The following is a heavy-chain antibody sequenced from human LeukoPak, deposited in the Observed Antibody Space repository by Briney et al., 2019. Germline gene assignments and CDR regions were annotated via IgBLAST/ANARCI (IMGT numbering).Heavy chain of an antibody. Sequence: PGGSLRLSCAASGFTFSSYGMHWDRQAPGKGLEWVAVIWYDGSNKYYADSVKGRFTISRDNSKNTLYLQMNSLRAEDTAVYYCARGALIYCSSTSCYSAFDIWGQGTMVTVSS. J-gene: IGHJ3*02. CDR1: GFTFSSYG. CDR2: IWYDGSNK. D-gene: IGHD2-2*01. V-gene: IGHV3-33*01. CDR3: ARGALIYCSSTSCYSAFDI.